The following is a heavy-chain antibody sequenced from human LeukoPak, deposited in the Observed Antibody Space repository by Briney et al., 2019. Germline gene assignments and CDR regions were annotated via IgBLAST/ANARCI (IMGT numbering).Heavy chain of an antibody. CDR2: IYHSGST. D-gene: IGHD1-26*01. J-gene: IGHJ4*02. Sequence: SQTLSLTCAVSGGSISSGGYSWSWTRQPPGKGLEWIGYIYHSGSTYYNPSLKSRVTISVDRFKNQFSLKLSSVTAADTAVYYCARLLRRLGYFDYWGQGTLVTVSS. V-gene: IGHV4-30-2*01. CDR1: GGSISSGGYS. CDR3: ARLLRRLGYFDY.